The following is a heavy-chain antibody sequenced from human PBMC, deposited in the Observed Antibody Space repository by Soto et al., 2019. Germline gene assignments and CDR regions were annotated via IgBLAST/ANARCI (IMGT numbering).Heavy chain of an antibody. CDR1: GFTFSSYD. Sequence: PGGSLRLSCAASGFTFSSYDMHWVRQATGKGLEWVSAIGTAGDPYYPGSVKGRFTISRENAKNSLYLQMNSLRAGDTAVYYCVRAGYYDSSGQFYFDYWGQGTLVTVSS. J-gene: IGHJ4*02. CDR2: IGTAGDP. D-gene: IGHD3-22*01. V-gene: IGHV3-13*05. CDR3: VRAGYYDSSGQFYFDY.